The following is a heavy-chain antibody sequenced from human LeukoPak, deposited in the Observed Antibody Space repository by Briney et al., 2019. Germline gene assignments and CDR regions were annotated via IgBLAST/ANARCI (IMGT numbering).Heavy chain of an antibody. V-gene: IGHV1-69*13. CDR1: GGTFSSYS. CDR2: IIPLFGTT. CDR3: ATDGSGSWGGY. J-gene: IGHJ4*02. Sequence: ASVKVSCKASGGTFSSYSITWVRQAPGQGLEWMGGIIPLFGTTNYAQKFQGRVTITADESTSTAYMELSSLRSEDTAVYYCATDGSGSWGGYWGQGTLVTVSS. D-gene: IGHD3-10*01.